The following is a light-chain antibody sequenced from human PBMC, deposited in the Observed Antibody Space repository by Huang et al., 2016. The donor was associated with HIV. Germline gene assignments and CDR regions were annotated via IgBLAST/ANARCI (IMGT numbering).Light chain of an antibody. CDR3: QQCGSPTWT. CDR1: QFVANAY. J-gene: IGKJ1*01. V-gene: IGKV3-20*01. Sequence: EIVLTQSPGTLSLSPGDSATLSCRASQFVANAYVAWYQHNPGQSPRLRIYGASMRASGSPDRFSGSGFGTDFTLTISRLEPDDFAVYFCQQCGSPTWTFGQGTKVEIK. CDR2: GAS.